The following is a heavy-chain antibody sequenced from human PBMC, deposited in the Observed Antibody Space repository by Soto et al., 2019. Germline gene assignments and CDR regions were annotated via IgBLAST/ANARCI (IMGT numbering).Heavy chain of an antibody. CDR1: CGSVSSGSYY. CDR2: IYYSGST. CDR3: ARNREAAAVALYYFDY. J-gene: IGHJ4*02. Sequence: PSETLSLTCTGSCGSVSSGSYYWSWIRQPPGKGLEWIGYIYYSGSTNYNPSLKSRVTISVDTSKNQFSLKLSSVTAADTAVYYCARNREAAAVALYYFDYWGQGTLVTVSS. V-gene: IGHV4-61*01. D-gene: IGHD6-19*01.